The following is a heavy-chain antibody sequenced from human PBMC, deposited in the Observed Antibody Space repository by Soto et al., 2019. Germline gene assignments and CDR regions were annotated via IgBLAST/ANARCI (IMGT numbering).Heavy chain of an antibody. V-gene: IGHV4-34*01. CDR1: GVSFSDYY. J-gene: IGHJ5*02. CDR3: ARGRVVVVPAAMANWFDP. Sequence: SHTLSLTCAVYGVSFSDYYWILIRQPPGKGLEWIGEINHSGSTNYNPSLKSRVTISVDTSKNQFSLKLSSVTAADTAVYYCARGRVVVVPAAMANWFDPWGQGTLVTVSS. CDR2: INHSGST. D-gene: IGHD2-2*01.